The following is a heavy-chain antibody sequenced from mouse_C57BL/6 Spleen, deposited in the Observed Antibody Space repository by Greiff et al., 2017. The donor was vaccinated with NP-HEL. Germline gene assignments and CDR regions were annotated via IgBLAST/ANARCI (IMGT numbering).Heavy chain of an antibody. D-gene: IGHD2-2*01. CDR2: INPNNGGT. J-gene: IGHJ2*01. V-gene: IGHV1-26*01. CDR3: AWFRDYGYAPGFDY. CDR1: GYTFTDYY. Sequence: EVQLQQSGPELVKPGASVKISCKASGYTFTDYYMNWVKQSHGKSLEWIGDINPNNGGTIYNQKFKGKATLTVDKSSSTAYMELRSLTSEDSAVYYCAWFRDYGYAPGFDYWGQGTTLTVSS.